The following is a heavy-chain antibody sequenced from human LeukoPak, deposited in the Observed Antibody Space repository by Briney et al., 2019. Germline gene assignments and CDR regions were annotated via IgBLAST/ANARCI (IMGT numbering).Heavy chain of an antibody. J-gene: IGHJ4*02. CDR1: GFTFSSYA. CDR3: AKDKGDSSGWLYYFDY. Sequence: GGSLRLSCAASGFTFSSYAMSWVRQAPGKGMEWVSAISGSGGSTYYADSVKGRFTISRDNSKYTLYLQMNSLRAEDTAVYYCAKDKGDSSGWLYYFDYWGQGTLVTVSS. D-gene: IGHD6-19*01. CDR2: ISGSGGST. V-gene: IGHV3-23*01.